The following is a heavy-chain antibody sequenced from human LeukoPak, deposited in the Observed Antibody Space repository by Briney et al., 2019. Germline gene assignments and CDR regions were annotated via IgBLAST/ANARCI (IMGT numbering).Heavy chain of an antibody. CDR1: GYTFASYD. D-gene: IGHD3-22*01. CDR2: MNPNSGNT. J-gene: IGHJ4*02. Sequence: PVASVKVSCKASGYTFASYDINWVRQATGQGLEWMGWMNPNSGNTGYAQKFQGRVTMTRNTSISTAYMELSSLRSEDTAVYYCARAVRYYDSSGYPYYLDYWGQGTLVTVSS. CDR3: ARAVRYYDSSGYPYYLDY. V-gene: IGHV1-8*01.